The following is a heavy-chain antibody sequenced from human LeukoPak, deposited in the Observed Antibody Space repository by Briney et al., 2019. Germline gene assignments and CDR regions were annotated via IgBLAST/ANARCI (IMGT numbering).Heavy chain of an antibody. CDR3: AKGYIIAGRQWYLDL. D-gene: IGHD6-13*01. V-gene: IGHV3-13*01. J-gene: IGHJ2*01. Sequence: GGSLRLSCAASGFTFSSYDMHWVRQATGKGLEWVSAIGTAGDTYYPGSVKGRFTISRENAKNSLYLQMNSLRAGDAAVYYCAKGYIIAGRQWYLDLWGRGTLVGVSS. CDR1: GFTFSSYD. CDR2: IGTAGDT.